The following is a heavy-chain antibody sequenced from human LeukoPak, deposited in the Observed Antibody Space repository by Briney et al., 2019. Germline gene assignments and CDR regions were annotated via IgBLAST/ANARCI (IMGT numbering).Heavy chain of an antibody. J-gene: IGHJ4*02. CDR3: ARGLKASVIRSYFDY. Sequence: LETLSLTCAVYGGSFSGYYWSWIRQPPGKGLEWIGEINHSGSTNYNPSLKSRVTISVDTSKNQFSLKLSSVTAADTAVYYCARGLKASVIRSYFDYWGQGTLVTVSS. V-gene: IGHV4-34*01. CDR1: GGSFSGYY. D-gene: IGHD2-21*01. CDR2: INHSGST.